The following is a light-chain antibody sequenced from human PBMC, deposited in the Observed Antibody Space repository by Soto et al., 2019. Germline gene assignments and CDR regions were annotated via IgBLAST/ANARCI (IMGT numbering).Light chain of an antibody. V-gene: IGKV3-20*01. CDR1: QSVSSSY. J-gene: IGKJ3*01. CDR2: GAS. CDR3: LLFGSPFT. Sequence: EIVLTQSPGTLSLSPGERATLSCRASQSVSSSYLAWYQHKPGQAPRLLIYGASTRATGIPDRFSGSGSGTDFTLTISRLEPEDFAVYCCLLFGSPFTFGPGTKVDLK.